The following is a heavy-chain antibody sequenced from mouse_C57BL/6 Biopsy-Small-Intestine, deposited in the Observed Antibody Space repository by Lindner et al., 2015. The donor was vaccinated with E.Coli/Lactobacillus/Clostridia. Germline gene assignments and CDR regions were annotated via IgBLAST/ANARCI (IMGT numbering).Heavy chain of an antibody. J-gene: IGHJ3*01. Sequence: VQLQESGAELVKPGASVKISCKPSGYAFSSYWMNWVKQRPGKGLEWIGQIYPGDSDTNYNGKFKGKATLTADKSSSTAYMQLSSLTSEDSAVYFCARKDSSGPFAYWGQGTLVTVTA. CDR1: GYAFSSYW. D-gene: IGHD3-2*02. V-gene: IGHV1-80*01. CDR3: ARKDSSGPFAY. CDR2: IYPGDSDT.